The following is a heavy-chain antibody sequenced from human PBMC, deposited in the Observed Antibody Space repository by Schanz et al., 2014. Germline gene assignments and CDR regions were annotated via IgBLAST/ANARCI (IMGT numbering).Heavy chain of an antibody. Sequence: VQLVESGGALVQPGGSLRLSCSASGFTFSDHYMAWIRQAPGKGLEWVSIISNTGTFIYYADSVRGRFVISRDNAKSSLFLQMKGLRAEDTAVYYCVRDAYLQIRGTVFDSWGPGNLVTVSS. D-gene: IGHD1-1*01. CDR2: ISNTGTFI. CDR1: GFTFSDHY. CDR3: VRDAYLQIRGTVFDS. V-gene: IGHV3-11*01. J-gene: IGHJ4*02.